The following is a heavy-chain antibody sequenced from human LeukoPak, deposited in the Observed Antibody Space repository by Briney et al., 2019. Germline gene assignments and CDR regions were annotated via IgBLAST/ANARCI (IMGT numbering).Heavy chain of an antibody. D-gene: IGHD2-21*01. J-gene: IGHJ4*02. CDR2: ISSNGGST. V-gene: IGHV3-64*01. Sequence: GGSLRLSCAASGFTFSSYAMHWVRQAPGKGLEYVSAISSNGGSTYYANSVKGRFTISRDNSKNTLYLQMGSLRAEDMAVYYCARGGRLPAAGDFDYWCQGTLVTVSS. CDR1: GFTFSSYA. CDR3: ARGGRLPAAGDFDY.